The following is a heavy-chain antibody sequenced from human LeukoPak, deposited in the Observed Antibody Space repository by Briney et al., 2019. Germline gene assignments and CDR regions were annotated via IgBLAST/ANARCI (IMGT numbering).Heavy chain of an antibody. CDR3: ARSEVRGVYYFDY. D-gene: IGHD3-10*01. V-gene: IGHV1-2*04. J-gene: IGHJ4*02. CDR1: GYTFTGYY. Sequence: GASEKVSCKASGYTFTGYYMHWVRQAPGQGLEWMGWINPNSGGTNYAQKFQGWVTMTRDTSISTAYMELSRLRSDDTAVYYCARSEVRGVYYFDYWGQGTLVTVSS. CDR2: INPNSGGT.